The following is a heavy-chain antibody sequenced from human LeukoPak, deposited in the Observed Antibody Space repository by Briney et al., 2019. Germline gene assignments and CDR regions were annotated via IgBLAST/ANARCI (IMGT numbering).Heavy chain of an antibody. D-gene: IGHD3-16*01. Sequence: TSSETLSLTCTVSGGSFNTYYWSWIRQPPGKGLEWLGYIYYSGSTNYNPSLKSRVTISVDTSKNQFSLKLSSVTAADTAVYYCARVITVRGVIFDYWGQGTLVTVSS. V-gene: IGHV4-59*01. CDR3: ARVITVRGVIFDY. J-gene: IGHJ4*02. CDR2: IYYSGST. CDR1: GGSFNTYY.